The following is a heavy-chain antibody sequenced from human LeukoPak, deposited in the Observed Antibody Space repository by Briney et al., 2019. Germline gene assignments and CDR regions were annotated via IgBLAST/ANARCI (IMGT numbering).Heavy chain of an antibody. V-gene: IGHV4-39*01. Sequence: SETLSLTCTVSGGSISSSGHYWGWTRQPPGEGLEWVGSIYHSGSTYYNPSLKSRVTISVDTSKNQFSLKLSSVTAADTAVYYCARHQGLAWSGYYMGYWGQGSLVTVSS. CDR2: IYHSGST. D-gene: IGHD3-3*01. CDR1: GGSISSSGHY. CDR3: ARHQGLAWSGYYMGY. J-gene: IGHJ4*02.